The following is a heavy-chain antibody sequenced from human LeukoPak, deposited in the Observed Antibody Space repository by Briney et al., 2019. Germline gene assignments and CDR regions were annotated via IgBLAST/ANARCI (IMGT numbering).Heavy chain of an antibody. CDR3: AKDMVQKNAVSDPFDI. Sequence: GGSLRLSCLASGFTFSDFAMNWVRQAPGKGLDWVSHVGGGRANTYYADSVKGRFTISRDDSKSTLYLHLTSLRADDTAVYFCAKDMVQKNAVSDPFDIWGQGTMVTVSS. CDR2: VGGGRANT. J-gene: IGHJ3*02. V-gene: IGHV3-23*01. CDR1: GFTFSDFA. D-gene: IGHD3-10*01.